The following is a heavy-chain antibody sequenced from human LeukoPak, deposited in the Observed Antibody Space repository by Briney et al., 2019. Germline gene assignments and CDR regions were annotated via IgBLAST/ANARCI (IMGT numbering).Heavy chain of an antibody. D-gene: IGHD6-19*01. CDR2: IHYSGNT. Sequence: PSETLSLTCTVSGDSISSYFWYWIRQPPGKGLEWVGYIHYSGNTNQNPSLMSRVTISLDTSKNQFSLRLSSVTAADTAVYYCARSPVTTRAGSDYWGQGTLVTVSS. CDR3: ARSPVTTRAGSDY. CDR1: GDSISSYF. V-gene: IGHV4-59*08. J-gene: IGHJ4*02.